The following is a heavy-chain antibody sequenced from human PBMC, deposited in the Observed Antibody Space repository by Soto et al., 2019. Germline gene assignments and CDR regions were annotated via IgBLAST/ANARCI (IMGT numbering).Heavy chain of an antibody. CDR2: IYYSGST. CDR1: GGSISSGGYY. D-gene: IGHD3-9*01. J-gene: IGHJ6*02. Sequence: QVQLQESGPGLVKPSQTLSLTCTVSGGSISSGGYYWSWIRQHPGKGLEWIGYIYYSGSTYYNPSIKSRVTISVDTSKNQFSLKLSSVTAADTAVYYCARDREYILTGYYHNYYYGMDVWGQGTTVTVSS. CDR3: ARDREYILTGYYHNYYYGMDV. V-gene: IGHV4-31*03.